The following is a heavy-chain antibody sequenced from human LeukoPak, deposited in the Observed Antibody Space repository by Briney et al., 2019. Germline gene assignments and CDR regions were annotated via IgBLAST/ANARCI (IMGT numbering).Heavy chain of an antibody. J-gene: IGHJ6*02. V-gene: IGHV7-4-1*02. D-gene: IGHD6-13*01. CDR2: INTNTGNP. Sequence: ASVKVSCKASGYTFTSYAMNWVRQAPGQGLEWMGWINTNTGNPTYAQGFTGRFVFSLDTSVSTAYLQISSLKAEDTAVYYCATSSSPNDYYYYGMDVWGQGTTVTVSS. CDR1: GYTFTSYA. CDR3: ATSSSPNDYYYYGMDV.